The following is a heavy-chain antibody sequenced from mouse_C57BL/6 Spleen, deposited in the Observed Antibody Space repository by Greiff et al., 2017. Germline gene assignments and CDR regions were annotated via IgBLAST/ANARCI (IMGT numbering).Heavy chain of an antibody. V-gene: IGHV5-4*01. CDR2: ISDGGSYT. J-gene: IGHJ3*01. CDR3: ARDQDYGSSYSFAY. CDR1: GFTFSSYA. D-gene: IGHD1-1*01. Sequence: EVHLVESGGGLVKPGGSLKLSCAASGFTFSSYAMSWVRQTPEKRLEWVATISDGGSYTYYPDNVKGRFTISRDNAKNNLYLQMSHLKSEGTAMYYCARDQDYGSSYSFAYWGQGTLVTVSA.